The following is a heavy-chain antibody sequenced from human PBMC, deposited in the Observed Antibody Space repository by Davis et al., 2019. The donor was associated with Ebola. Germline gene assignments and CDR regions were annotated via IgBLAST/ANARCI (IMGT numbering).Heavy chain of an antibody. Sequence: GESLKISCAASGFTFDDYAMHWVRQTPGKGLEWVSLISSDGYSTSYGDSVKGRFTTSRDNSKNSLYLQMKSLREEDSAVYYCAKASDISSWYVYFDNWGQGTLVSVFS. CDR1: GFTFDDYA. CDR2: ISSDGYST. D-gene: IGHD6-13*01. J-gene: IGHJ4*02. CDR3: AKASDISSWYVYFDN. V-gene: IGHV3-43D*03.